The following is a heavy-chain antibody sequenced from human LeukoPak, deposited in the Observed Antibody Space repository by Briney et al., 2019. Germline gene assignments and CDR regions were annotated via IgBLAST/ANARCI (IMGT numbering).Heavy chain of an antibody. CDR3: ARDNGATHSILDY. J-gene: IGHJ4*02. CDR2: ISYDGSNK. D-gene: IGHD2-15*01. V-gene: IGHV3-30*04. CDR1: GFTFSSYA. Sequence: GGSLRLSCAASGFTFSSYAMHWVRQAPGKGLEWVAVISYDGSNKYYADSVKGRFTISRDSSKNTLYLQMNSLRAEDTAVYYCARDNGATHSILDYWGQGTLVTVSS.